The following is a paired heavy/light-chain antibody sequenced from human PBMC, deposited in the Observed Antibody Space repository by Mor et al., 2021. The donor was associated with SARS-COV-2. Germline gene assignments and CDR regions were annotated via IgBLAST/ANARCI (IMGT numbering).Light chain of an antibody. V-gene: IGLV3-21*02. J-gene: IGLJ3*02. CDR2: DDS. CDR3: QVWDSSSDHWV. CDR1: NIASKS. Sequence: SYVLTQPPSVSVAPGQTARITCGGNNIASKSVHWYQQKPGQAPVLVVYDDSDRPSGIPERFSGSNSGNTATLTISRVEAGDEADYYCQVWDSSSDHWVFGGGTKLTVL.
Heavy chain of an antibody. V-gene: IGHV1-3*01. CDR1: GYTFTSYA. Sequence: QVQLVQSGAEVKQPGASVKVSCKASGYTFTSYAMHWVRQAPGQRLEWMGWINAGNGNTKYSQKFQGRVTITRDTSASTAYMELSSLTFEDTAVYYCARNLKDYSNYIGLGDYWGQGTLVTVSS. J-gene: IGHJ4*02. CDR3: ARNLKDYSNYIGLGDY. CDR2: INAGNGNT. D-gene: IGHD4-4*01.